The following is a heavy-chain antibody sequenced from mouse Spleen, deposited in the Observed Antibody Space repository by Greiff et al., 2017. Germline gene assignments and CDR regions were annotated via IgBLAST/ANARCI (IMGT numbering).Heavy chain of an antibody. V-gene: IGHV1S137*01. CDR3: ARGGLLDY. D-gene: IGHD2-3*01. CDR1: GYTFTDYA. CDR2: ISTYYGDA. Sequence: VKLMESGAELVRPGVSVKISCKGSGYTFTDYAMHWVKQSHAKSLEWIGVISTYYGDASYNQKFKGKATMTVDKSSSTAYMELARLTSEDSAIYYCARGGLLDYWGQGTTLTVSS. J-gene: IGHJ2*01.